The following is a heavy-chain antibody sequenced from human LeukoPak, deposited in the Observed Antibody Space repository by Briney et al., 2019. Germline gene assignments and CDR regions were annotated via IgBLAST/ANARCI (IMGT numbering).Heavy chain of an antibody. Sequence: SETLSLTCTVSGGSISSYFWSWIRQPPGKGLEWIGYIYYSGSTNYNPSLKSRVTISVDTSKNQFSLKLSSVTAADTAVYYCARERTDSSGYYYDYWGQGTLVTVSS. V-gene: IGHV4-59*12. J-gene: IGHJ4*02. CDR3: ARERTDSSGYYYDY. CDR1: GGSISSYF. CDR2: IYYSGST. D-gene: IGHD3-22*01.